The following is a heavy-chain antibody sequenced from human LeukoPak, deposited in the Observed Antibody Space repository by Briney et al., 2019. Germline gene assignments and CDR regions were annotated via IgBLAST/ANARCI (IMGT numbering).Heavy chain of an antibody. CDR2: ISDDGRNK. Sequence: GGSLRLACAASGFSFIGYGMHWVRQAPGKGLEWVGVISDDGRNKKYADSVKGRFTISRDNSKDTLYLQMNSLRDEDTAVYYCAKRPSDYGDYVTYFDYWGQGTLVTVSS. CDR1: GFSFIGYG. V-gene: IGHV3-30*18. J-gene: IGHJ4*02. CDR3: AKRPSDYGDYVTYFDY. D-gene: IGHD4-17*01.